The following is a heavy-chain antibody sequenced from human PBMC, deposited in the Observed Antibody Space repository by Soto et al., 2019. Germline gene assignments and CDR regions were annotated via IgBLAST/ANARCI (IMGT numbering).Heavy chain of an antibody. CDR3: AKDRRFGNNYNFGFDY. CDR2: ILFDGSKE. J-gene: IGHJ4*02. D-gene: IGHD4-4*01. Sequence: QVQLVESGGGVVQPGRSLRLSGAASGFTFSSYTMHWVRQAPGKGLEWVAGILFDGSKEYYADSVKDRFTVSRDNSKNTLSLQMSSLRSEDTAVYYCAKDRRFGNNYNFGFDYWGQGTRVIVSS. V-gene: IGHV3-30-3*01. CDR1: GFTFSSYT.